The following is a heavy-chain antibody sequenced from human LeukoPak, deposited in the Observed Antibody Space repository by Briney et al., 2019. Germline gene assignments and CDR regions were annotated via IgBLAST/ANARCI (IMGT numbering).Heavy chain of an antibody. CDR1: EFSVGSNY. D-gene: IGHD2-2*01. J-gene: IGHJ4*02. V-gene: IGHV3-66*01. Sequence: GGSLRLSCAASEFSVGSNYMTWVRQAPGKGLEWVSLIYSGGSTYSADSVKGRFTISRDNSKNTLYLQMNSLRAEDTAVYYCAKDPANIVVVPAGLLDYWGQGTLVTVSS. CDR2: IYSGGST. CDR3: AKDPANIVVVPAGLLDY.